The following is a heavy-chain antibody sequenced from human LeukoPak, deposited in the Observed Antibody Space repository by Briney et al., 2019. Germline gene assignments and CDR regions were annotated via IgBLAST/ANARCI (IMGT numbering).Heavy chain of an antibody. CDR2: IKQDGSEK. D-gene: IGHD3-9*01. J-gene: IGHJ6*02. Sequence: GGALRLSCAASGFTFSSYWMSWVRQAPGKGLEWVANIKQDGSEKYYVDSVKGRFTISRDNAKNSLYLQMNSLRAEDTAVYYCARDLYDILTGLSHYGMDVWGQGATVTVSS. V-gene: IGHV3-7*01. CDR1: GFTFSSYW. CDR3: ARDLYDILTGLSHYGMDV.